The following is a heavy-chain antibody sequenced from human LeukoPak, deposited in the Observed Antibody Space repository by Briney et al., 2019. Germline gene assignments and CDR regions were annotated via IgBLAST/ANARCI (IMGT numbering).Heavy chain of an antibody. CDR2: IYYSEST. J-gene: IGHJ4*02. D-gene: IGHD2-15*01. V-gene: IGHV4-31*03. CDR3: ASRYCSGGSCYSGLGY. CDR1: GGSIGSGGYY. Sequence: SETLSLTCTVSGGSIGSGGYYWSWIRQHPGKGLEWIGYIYYSESTYSNPSLKSRVIISVDTSNNQFSLKLSSVTAADTAVYYCASRYCSGGSCYSGLGYWGQGTLVTVPS.